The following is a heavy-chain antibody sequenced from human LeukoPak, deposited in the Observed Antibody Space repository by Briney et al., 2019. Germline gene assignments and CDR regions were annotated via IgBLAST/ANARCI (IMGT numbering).Heavy chain of an antibody. CDR2: INPSGGST. Sequence: GASVKVSCKASGYSFTSYYMHWVRQAPGQGLEWMGIINPSGGSTSYAQKFQGRVTMTRDMSTSTVYMELSSLRSDDTAVYYCARAYCVGDCTVLHIYFDNWGQGTLVTVSS. J-gene: IGHJ4*02. V-gene: IGHV1-46*01. CDR3: ARAYCVGDCTVLHIYFDN. CDR1: GYSFTSYY. D-gene: IGHD2-21*02.